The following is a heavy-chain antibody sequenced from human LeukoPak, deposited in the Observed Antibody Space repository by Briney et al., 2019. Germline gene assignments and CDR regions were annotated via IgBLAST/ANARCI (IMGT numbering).Heavy chain of an antibody. CDR3: AKVETAAAATLRGFDY. Sequence: GGSLRLSCAASGFTFSSYAMSWVRQAPGKGLEWVSSIGGSGGSTYYADSVKGRFTISRDNSKNTLYLQMNSLRAQDTAVYYCAKVETAAAATLRGFDYWGQGTLVTVSS. CDR1: GFTFSSYA. J-gene: IGHJ4*02. D-gene: IGHD6-13*01. V-gene: IGHV3-23*01. CDR2: IGGSGGST.